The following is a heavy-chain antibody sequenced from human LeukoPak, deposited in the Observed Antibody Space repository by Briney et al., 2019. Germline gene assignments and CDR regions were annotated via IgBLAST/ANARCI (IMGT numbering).Heavy chain of an antibody. CDR3: ARGGRGVVVIAINDAFDI. CDR2: IYHSGST. V-gene: IGHV4-4*02. Sequence: SGTLSLTCAVSGGSISSSNWWSWVRQPPGKGLEWIGEIYHSGSTNYNPSLKSRVTISVDKSKNQFSLKLSSVTAADTAVYYCARGGRGVVVIAINDAFDIWGQGTMVTVSS. J-gene: IGHJ3*02. CDR1: GGSISSSNW. D-gene: IGHD2-21*01.